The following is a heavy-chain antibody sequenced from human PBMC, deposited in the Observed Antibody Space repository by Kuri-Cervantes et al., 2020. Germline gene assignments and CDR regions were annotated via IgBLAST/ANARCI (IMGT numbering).Heavy chain of an antibody. CDR2: IKQDGSEK. Sequence: GGSLRLSCAASGFTFSNSGMHWVRQAPGKGLEWVANIKQDGSEKYYVDSVKGRFTISRGNAKNSLYLQMCSLRPEDTALYYCAKDRSSTSYFYFDYWGQGAPVTVSS. V-gene: IGHV3-7*03. CDR1: GFTFSNSG. J-gene: IGHJ4*02. D-gene: IGHD2-2*01. CDR3: AKDRSSTSYFYFDY.